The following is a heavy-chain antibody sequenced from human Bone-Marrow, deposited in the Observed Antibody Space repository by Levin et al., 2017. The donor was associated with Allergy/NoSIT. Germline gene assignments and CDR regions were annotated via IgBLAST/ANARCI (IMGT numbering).Heavy chain of an antibody. CDR2: INHSGST. Sequence: SETLSLTCAVYGGSFSGYYWSWIRQPPGKGLEWIGEINHSGSTNYNPSLKSRVTISVDTSKNQFSLKLSSVTAADTAVYYCAKRMTHYYYYGMDVWGQGTTVTVSS. CDR3: AKRMTHYYYYGMDV. D-gene: IGHD2-15*01. J-gene: IGHJ6*02. CDR1: GGSFSGYY. V-gene: IGHV4-34*01.